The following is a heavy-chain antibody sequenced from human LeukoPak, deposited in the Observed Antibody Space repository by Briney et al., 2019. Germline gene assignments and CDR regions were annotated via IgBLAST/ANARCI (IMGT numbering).Heavy chain of an antibody. CDR2: IYTSGST. D-gene: IGHD3-10*01. J-gene: IGHJ6*04. CDR1: GGSISSGSYY. V-gene: IGHV4-61*02. CDR3: ARGRDTMVRGVL. Sequence: SETLSLTCTVSGGSISSGSYYWSWIRQPAGKGLEWIGRIYTSGSTNYNPSLKSRVTISVDTPKNQFSLKLSSVTAADTAVYYCARGRDTMVRGVLWGKGTTVTISS.